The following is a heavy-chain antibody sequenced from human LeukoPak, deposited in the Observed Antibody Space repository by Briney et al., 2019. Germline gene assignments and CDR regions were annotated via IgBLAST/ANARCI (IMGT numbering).Heavy chain of an antibody. CDR2: IKQDGSEK. V-gene: IGHV3-7*01. CDR3: ARWPRTTVTVYYYYYMDV. J-gene: IGHJ6*03. CDR1: GFSFSSYW. Sequence: GGSLRLSCAASGFSFSSYWMSWVRQAPGKGLEWVANIKQDGSEKYYVDSVKGRFTISRDNAKNSLYLPMNSLRVEDTAVYYCARWPRTTVTVYYYYYMDVWGKGTTVTVSS. D-gene: IGHD4-11*01.